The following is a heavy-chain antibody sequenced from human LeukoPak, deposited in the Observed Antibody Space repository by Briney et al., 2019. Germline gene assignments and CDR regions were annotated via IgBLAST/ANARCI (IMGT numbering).Heavy chain of an antibody. Sequence: GGSLRLSCAASGLRFSTAWMGWVRQAPGKGLEWVGRIKSKSDDGTAVYTAPVKGRFTISRDDSKDTLYLQMNSLKTEDTAVYYCTTDDDGGLGHRGQGTLVTVSS. V-gene: IGHV3-15*01. J-gene: IGHJ4*02. CDR1: GLRFSTAW. CDR3: TTDDDGGLGH. D-gene: IGHD3-16*01. CDR2: IKSKSDDGTA.